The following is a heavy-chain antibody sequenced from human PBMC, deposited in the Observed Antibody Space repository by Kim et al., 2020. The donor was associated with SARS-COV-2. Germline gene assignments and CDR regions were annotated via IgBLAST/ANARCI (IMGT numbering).Heavy chain of an antibody. Sequence: YADSVKGRFTISRDNAKNSLYLQMNSLRAEDTALYYCAKDFNRQGSCYVYWGQGTLVTVSS. V-gene: IGHV3-9*01. J-gene: IGHJ4*02. CDR3: AKDFNRQGSCYVY. D-gene: IGHD2-15*01.